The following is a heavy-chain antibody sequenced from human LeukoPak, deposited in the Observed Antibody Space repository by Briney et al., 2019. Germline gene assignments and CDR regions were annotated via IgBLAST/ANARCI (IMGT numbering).Heavy chain of an antibody. V-gene: IGHV3-33*01. CDR3: ARGSLPSCDFWSGYSYYFDY. D-gene: IGHD3-3*01. Sequence: PGGSLRLSCAASGFTFSSYGMHWVRQAPGEGLEWVAVIWYDGSNKYYADSVKGRFTISRDNSKNTLYLQMNSLRAEDTAVYYCARGSLPSCDFWSGYSYYFDYWGQGTLVTVSS. CDR1: GFTFSSYG. CDR2: IWYDGSNK. J-gene: IGHJ4*02.